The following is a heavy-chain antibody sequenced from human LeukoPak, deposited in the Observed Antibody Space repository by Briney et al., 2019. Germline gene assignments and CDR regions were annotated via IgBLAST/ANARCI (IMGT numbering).Heavy chain of an antibody. J-gene: IGHJ4*02. CDR3: ARDSDAAAGTPLFDY. V-gene: IGHV3-7*01. D-gene: IGHD6-13*01. CDR1: GFTFSSYW. Sequence: GGSLRLSCAASGFTFSSYWMSWVRQAPGKGLEWVANIKQDGSEKYYVDSVKGRFTISRDNAKNSLYLQMNSLRAEDTAVYYCARDSDAAAGTPLFDYWGQGTLVTVSS. CDR2: IKQDGSEK.